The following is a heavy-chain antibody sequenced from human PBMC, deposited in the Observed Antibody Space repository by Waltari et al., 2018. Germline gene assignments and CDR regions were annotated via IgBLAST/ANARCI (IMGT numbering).Heavy chain of an antibody. CDR1: GGSISSYY. CDR2: IYASGDT. J-gene: IGHJ4*02. CDR3: ARHNLKNSGGWSGGY. V-gene: IGHV4-4*07. Sequence: QVQLQESGPGLVKPSETLSLICTVSGGSISSYYWSWIRQPAGKGLEWIGHIYASGDTNYNPSLKSRVTMSVDTSKNQFSLKLTSVTAADTAVYYCARHNLKNSGGWSGGYWGQGTLVIVSS. D-gene: IGHD2-15*01.